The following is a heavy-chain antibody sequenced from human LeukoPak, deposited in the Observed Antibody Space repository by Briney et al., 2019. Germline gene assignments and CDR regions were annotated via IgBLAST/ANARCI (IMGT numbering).Heavy chain of an antibody. CDR1: GFTVSSNY. D-gene: IGHD3-22*01. Sequence: PGGSLRLSCAASGFTVSSNYMSWVRQAPGKGLGWVSVFYSGGSTYYTDSVKGRFTISSHNSKNTLYLQMNSLRAEDTAVYYCARERGYYDRSGYYYVGGYDYWGQGTLVTVSS. V-gene: IGHV3-53*04. CDR2: FYSGGST. CDR3: ARERGYYDRSGYYYVGGYDY. J-gene: IGHJ4*02.